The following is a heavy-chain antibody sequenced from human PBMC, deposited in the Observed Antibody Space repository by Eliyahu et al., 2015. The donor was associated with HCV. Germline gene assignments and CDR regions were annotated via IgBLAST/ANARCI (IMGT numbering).Heavy chain of an antibody. V-gene: IGHV3-33*01. CDR3: AREESKTDSSSWYRPDWYFDL. D-gene: IGHD6-13*01. CDR2: IWYDGSNK. Sequence: QVQLVESGGGVVQPGRSLRLSCAASGFTFSSXGXXXVRXAPGKGLXWVAVIWYDGSNKYYADSVKGRFTISRDNSKNTLYLQMNSLRAEDTAVYYCAREESKTDSSSWYRPDWYFDLWGRGTLVTVSS. CDR1: GFTFSSXG. J-gene: IGHJ2*01.